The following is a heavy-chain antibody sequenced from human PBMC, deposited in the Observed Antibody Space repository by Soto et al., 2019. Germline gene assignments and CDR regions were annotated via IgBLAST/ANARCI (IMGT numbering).Heavy chain of an antibody. CDR2: IKQDGREK. CDR1: GFTFSSYW. J-gene: IGHJ5*02. CDR3: ARPFLQFVPSNWFDP. V-gene: IGHV3-7*01. Sequence: EVQLVESGGGLVQPGGSLRLSCAASGFTFSSYWMSWVRQAPGKGLEWVANIKQDGREKYYVDSVKGRFTISRDNAKNPLYLQMNGLRAEDTAVYYCARPFLQFVPSNWFDPWGQGTLVTVSS. D-gene: IGHD3-3*01.